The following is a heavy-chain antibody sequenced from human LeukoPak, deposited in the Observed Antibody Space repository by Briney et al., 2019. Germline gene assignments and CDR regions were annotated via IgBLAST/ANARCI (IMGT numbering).Heavy chain of an antibody. D-gene: IGHD1-26*01. J-gene: IGHJ4*02. V-gene: IGHV4-39*01. CDR1: GGSISSNSYS. CDR3: AKSGGYGLIDY. Sequence: PSETLSLTCTVSGGSISSNSYSWGWIRQPPGKGLEWIGNIYYSGSTYYNASLQSRVTISIDMSKNEFSLRLNSVTAADTAMYYCAKSGGYGLIDYWGQGTLVTVSS. CDR2: IYYSGST.